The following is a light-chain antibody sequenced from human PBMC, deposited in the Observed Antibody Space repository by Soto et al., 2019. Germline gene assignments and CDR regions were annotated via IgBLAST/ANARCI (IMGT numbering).Light chain of an antibody. J-gene: IGLJ2*01. CDR3: CSYTRSDTLL. Sequence: QSALTQPASVSGSPGQSITISCIGTSSDVGNYNFVSWYQHHPGKAPRLIISEVSNRPSGIPSRFSGSKSGNPASLTISGLRAEDEADYYCCSYTRSDTLLFGGGTKVTVL. V-gene: IGLV2-23*02. CDR1: SSDVGNYNF. CDR2: EVS.